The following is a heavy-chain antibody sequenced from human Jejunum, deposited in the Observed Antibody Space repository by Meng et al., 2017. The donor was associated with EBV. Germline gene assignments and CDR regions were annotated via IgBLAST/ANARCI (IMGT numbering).Heavy chain of an antibody. J-gene: IGHJ4*02. V-gene: IGHV3-30*18. CDR3: AKDRVATIFYS. CDR1: GFRFRSYG. CDR2: ISSSGFNK. D-gene: IGHD5-12*01. Sequence: QGQWLGTGVGVVWLGSARSLSCEASGFRFRSYGMHWVRQAPGKGLEWVAFISSSGFNKDYSDSVKGRFTIPRDTSKNTLYLQMNSLRAEDTAVYFCAKDRVATIFYSWGQGTLVTVSS.